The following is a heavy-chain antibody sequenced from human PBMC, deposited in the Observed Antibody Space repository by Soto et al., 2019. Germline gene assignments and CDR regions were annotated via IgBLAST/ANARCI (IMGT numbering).Heavy chain of an antibody. CDR2: IDPSDSYT. CDR1: GYSFTSYW. CDR3: ASHPLLDIVVVPAAVTVMDV. D-gene: IGHD2-2*01. J-gene: IGHJ6*01. Sequence: GQPLTISCKGSGYSFTSYWISWVRQMPRKGLEWMGRIDPSDSYTNYSPSFQGHVTISADKAIITPYLQWSSRKASDTAMYYCASHPLLDIVVVPAAVTVMDVLGQGTLVTVSS. V-gene: IGHV5-10-1*01.